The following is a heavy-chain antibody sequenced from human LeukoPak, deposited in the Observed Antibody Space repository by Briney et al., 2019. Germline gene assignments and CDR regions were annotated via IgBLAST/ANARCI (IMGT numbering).Heavy chain of an antibody. CDR1: GGTFSSYA. D-gene: IGHD2-2*02. Sequence: SVKVSCKASGGTFSSYAISWVRQAPGQGLEWMGRIIPILGIANYAQKFQGRVTITADKSTSTAYMELSSLRSEDTAVYYCAREEGYCSSTSCYTGSSYYYGMDVWGQGTLVTVSS. J-gene: IGHJ6*02. CDR2: IIPILGIA. V-gene: IGHV1-69*04. CDR3: AREEGYCSSTSCYTGSSYYYGMDV.